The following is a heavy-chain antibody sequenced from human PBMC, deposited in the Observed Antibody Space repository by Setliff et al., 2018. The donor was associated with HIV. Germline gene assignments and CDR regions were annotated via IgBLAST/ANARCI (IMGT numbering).Heavy chain of an antibody. J-gene: IGHJ4*02. CDR2: IYYSGST. CDR1: GGSTTSGGYY. V-gene: IGHV4-31*01. Sequence: PSETLSLTCSVSGGSTTSGGYYWSWIRQHPGKGLEYIGYIYYSGSTYYNPSLKSPLSISIDTSKNQFYLNLRSVTAADTAVYYCARGRVFCNGDSCYHLDYWGQGIPVTVSS. D-gene: IGHD2-15*01. CDR3: ARGRVFCNGDSCYHLDY.